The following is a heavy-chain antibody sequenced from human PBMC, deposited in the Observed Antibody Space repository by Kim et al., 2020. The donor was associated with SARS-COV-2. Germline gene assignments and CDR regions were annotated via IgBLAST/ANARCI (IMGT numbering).Heavy chain of an antibody. J-gene: IGHJ4*02. V-gene: IGHV3-20*01. CDR3: VRGYAGGPFDL. D-gene: IGHD3-16*01. Sequence: GGSLRLSCAVSGFTSDDYGMSWVRQAPGKGLEWVSGINRNSDSTGYADSVKGRFTIFRDNAKNSLFLQMNSPRAEDTALYHCVRGYAGGPFDLWGQGTL. CDR1: GFTSDDYG. CDR2: INRNSDST.